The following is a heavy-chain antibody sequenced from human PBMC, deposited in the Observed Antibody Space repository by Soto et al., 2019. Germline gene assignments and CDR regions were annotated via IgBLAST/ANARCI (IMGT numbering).Heavy chain of an antibody. CDR3: ARGTQTTVTTRLFDC. V-gene: IGHV3-74*01. J-gene: IGHJ4*02. D-gene: IGHD4-17*01. CDR2: INSDGTTI. Sequence: GSLRLSCAASGFTFSSRWMHWVRQAPGKGLVWVSRINSDGTTITYADPVKGRFTISRDNAKNTLYLQMNSLRAEDTAVYYCARGTQTTVTTRLFDCWGQGTLVTVSS. CDR1: GFTFSSRW.